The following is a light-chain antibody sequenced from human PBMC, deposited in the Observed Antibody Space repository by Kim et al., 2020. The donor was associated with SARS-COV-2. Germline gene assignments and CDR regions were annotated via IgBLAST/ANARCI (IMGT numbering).Light chain of an antibody. CDR2: DAS. CDR1: QSIDSW. CDR3: QQYRDYPLS. V-gene: IGKV1-5*01. J-gene: IGKJ4*01. Sequence: DIQMTQSPSTLSASVGDRVTITCRASQSIDSWLAWYQQRPGKAPKLLIYDASSLESGVPSRFSGSGSGTEFTLTISSVQPDDFATYYCQQYRDYPLSFGGGTKVDIK.